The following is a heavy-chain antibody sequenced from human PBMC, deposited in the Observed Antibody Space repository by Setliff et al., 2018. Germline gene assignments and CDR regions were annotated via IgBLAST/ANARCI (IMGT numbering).Heavy chain of an antibody. CDR2: IYTSGTT. J-gene: IGHJ4*02. CDR3: ASHVVMEPATPDVFDC. Sequence: PSETLSLTCTVSGASISSGSYYWSWIRQPAGKGLEWLGRIYTSGTTNYSPSFKSRVTISADTSKNQISLKLSSVTAADTAVYYCASHVVMEPATPDVFDCWGQGTLVTVSS. D-gene: IGHD2-21*01. V-gene: IGHV4-61*02. CDR1: GASISSGSYY.